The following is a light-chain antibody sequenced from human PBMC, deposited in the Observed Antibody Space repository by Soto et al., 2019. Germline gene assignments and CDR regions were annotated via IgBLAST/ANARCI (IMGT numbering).Light chain of an antibody. CDR2: DVY. CDR1: SSDVGGSNY. V-gene: IGLV2-14*03. J-gene: IGLJ2*01. Sequence: QSVLTQPASVSGSPGQSITISCAGTSSDVGGSNYVSWYQQHPGKAPKLMIYDVYNRPSGISNRFSGSKSGNTASLTISGLQDEDEADYYCSSHSSSGTLEVFGAGTKLTVL. CDR3: SSHSSSGTLEV.